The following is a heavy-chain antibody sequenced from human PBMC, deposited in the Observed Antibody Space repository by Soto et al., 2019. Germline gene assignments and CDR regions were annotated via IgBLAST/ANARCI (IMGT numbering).Heavy chain of an antibody. CDR1: GFALSAYW. Sequence: EVQLVETGGSLVQPGGSLRLSCTASGFALSAYWMTCVRQTPGKRLEWVAYIRQDGGEKYYVDSVRGRFTISRDNAKNSLYLQTSSVRADDTAVYYCARMSIGSYSFELWGQGTQVTVSS. CDR3: ARMSIGSYSFEL. CDR2: IRQDGGEK. D-gene: IGHD3-10*01. V-gene: IGHV3-7*05. J-gene: IGHJ4*02.